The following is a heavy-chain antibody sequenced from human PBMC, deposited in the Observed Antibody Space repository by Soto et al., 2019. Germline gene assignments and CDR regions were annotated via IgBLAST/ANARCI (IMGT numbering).Heavy chain of an antibody. D-gene: IGHD3-10*01. V-gene: IGHV4-34*01. Sequence: SETLSLTCAVYGGSFSGYYWSWIRQPPGKGLEWIGEINHSGSTNYNPSLKSRVTISVDTSKNQFSLKLSSVTAADTAVYYCVIHGSGSYYGPVDFRGQGTLVTVSS. CDR2: INHSGST. CDR1: GGSFSGYY. CDR3: VIHGSGSYYGPVDF. J-gene: IGHJ4*02.